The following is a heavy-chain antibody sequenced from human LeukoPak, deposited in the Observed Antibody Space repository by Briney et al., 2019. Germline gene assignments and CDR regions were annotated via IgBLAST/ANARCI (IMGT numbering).Heavy chain of an antibody. J-gene: IGHJ5*02. V-gene: IGHV1-69*01. Sequence: SVKVSCKASGGTFSSYAISWVRQAPGQGLEWMGGIIPIFGTANYAQKFQGRVTITADESTSTAYMELSSLRSEDTAVYHCARDQVDTAMVNWFDPWGQGTLVTVSS. D-gene: IGHD5-18*01. CDR3: ARDQVDTAMVNWFDP. CDR2: IIPIFGTA. CDR1: GGTFSSYA.